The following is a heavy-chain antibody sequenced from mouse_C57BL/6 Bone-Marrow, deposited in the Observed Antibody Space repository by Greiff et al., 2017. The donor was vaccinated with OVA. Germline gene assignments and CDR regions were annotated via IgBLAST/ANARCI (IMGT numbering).Heavy chain of an antibody. CDR1: GFNIKDDY. CDR2: IDPENGDT. D-gene: IGHD2-4*01. Sequence: VQLQQSGAELVRPGASVKLSCTASGFNIKDDYMHWVKQRPEQGLEWIGWIDPENGDTEYASKFQGKATITADTSSNTAYLQLSSLTSEDTAVYYSTTEIYYDYDDGGWFAYWGQGTLVTVSA. CDR3: TTEIYYDYDDGGWFAY. J-gene: IGHJ3*01. V-gene: IGHV14-4*01.